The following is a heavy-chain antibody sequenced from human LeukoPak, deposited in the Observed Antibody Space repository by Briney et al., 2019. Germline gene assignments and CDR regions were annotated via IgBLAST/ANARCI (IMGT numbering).Heavy chain of an antibody. CDR2: IYYSGST. J-gene: IGHJ4*02. Sequence: KPSETLSLTCTVSGGSISSYYWSWIRQPPGKGLQWIGYIYYSGSTNYNPSLKSRVTISVDTSKNQFSLKLSSVTAADTAVYHCTRGSGGATNLDYWGQGTLVTVSS. CDR1: GGSISSYY. V-gene: IGHV4-59*01. CDR3: TRGSGGATNLDY. D-gene: IGHD1-26*01.